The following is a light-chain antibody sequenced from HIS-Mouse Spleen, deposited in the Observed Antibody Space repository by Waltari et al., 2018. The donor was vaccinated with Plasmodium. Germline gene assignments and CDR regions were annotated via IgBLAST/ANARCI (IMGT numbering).Light chain of an antibody. Sequence: SYELTQPPSVSVSPGQTARITCSGAALQKQYAYWSQQKPGQAPVLVIYKDSERPSGIPERFSGSSSGTTVTLTISGVQAEDEADYYCQSADSSGTYRVFGGGTKLTVL. V-gene: IGLV3-25*03. J-gene: IGLJ2*01. CDR3: QSADSSGTYRV. CDR1: ALQKQY. CDR2: KDS.